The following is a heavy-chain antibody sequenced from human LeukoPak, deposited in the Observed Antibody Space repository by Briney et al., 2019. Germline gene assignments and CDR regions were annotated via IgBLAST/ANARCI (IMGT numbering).Heavy chain of an antibody. D-gene: IGHD2-21*02. CDR2: VSYDGSDK. Sequence: GGSLRLSCEASGFAFSTYGMHWVRQAPGKGLEWVAGVSYDGSDKDYADSVKGRFTISRDNSKNTLYLQMNSLRPDDTAVYYCAKPRGGDSWAFDIWGHGTMVAVSS. CDR1: GFAFSTYG. J-gene: IGHJ3*02. V-gene: IGHV3-30*18. CDR3: AKPRGGDSWAFDI.